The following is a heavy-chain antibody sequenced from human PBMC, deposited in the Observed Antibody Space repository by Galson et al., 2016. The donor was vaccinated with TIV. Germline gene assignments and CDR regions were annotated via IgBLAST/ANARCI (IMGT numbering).Heavy chain of an antibody. Sequence: SLRLSCAASGFTFGLYGFHWVRQAPGKGLEWVAFIWFDGNNQYYTDSVKGRFTISRDNSENTLYLQMNSLGAEDTALYYCAKEENSGYYPNDAFDFWGQGTLVTVSS. CDR3: AKEENSGYYPNDAFDF. J-gene: IGHJ4*02. CDR2: IWFDGNNQ. D-gene: IGHD3-3*01. V-gene: IGHV3-30*02. CDR1: GFTFGLYG.